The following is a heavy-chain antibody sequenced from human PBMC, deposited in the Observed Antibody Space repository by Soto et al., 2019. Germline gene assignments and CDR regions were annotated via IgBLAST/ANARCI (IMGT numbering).Heavy chain of an antibody. V-gene: IGHV3-23*01. CDR2: ISSSGGST. J-gene: IGHJ4*02. CDR3: AKDLSPGNIAAFDY. CDR1: GFTLSGYA. D-gene: IGHD6-13*01. Sequence: PGGSLRLSCAASGFTLSGYAMDWVRQAPGKGLECVSGISSSGGSTYYANSVKGRFTISRDNSKNTLYLQMNSLRAEDTAVYYCAKDLSPGNIAAFDYWGQGALVTVSS.